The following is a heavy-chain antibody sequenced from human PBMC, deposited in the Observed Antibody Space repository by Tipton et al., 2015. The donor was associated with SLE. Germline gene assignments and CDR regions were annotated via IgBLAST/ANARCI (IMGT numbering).Heavy chain of an antibody. V-gene: IGHV3-23*01. CDR2: ISGFGGST. J-gene: IGHJ1*01. D-gene: IGHD2-8*02. CDR3: AKEPLDRYRTGGVCYTPWYFQH. Sequence: GSLRLSCAASGFTFSSYAMNWVRQAPGKGLEWVSTISGFGGSTYYADSVKGRFTLSRDDSRNTLYLQMNSLRADDTAVYYCAKEPLDRYRTGGVCYTPWYFQHWARAPWSPSLQ. CDR1: GFTFSSYA.